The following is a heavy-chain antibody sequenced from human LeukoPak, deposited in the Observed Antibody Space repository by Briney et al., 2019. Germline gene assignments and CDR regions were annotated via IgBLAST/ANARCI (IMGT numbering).Heavy chain of an antibody. Sequence: SETLSLTCSVSGGSISGGDYYWSWIRQPPGEGLEWIGYIYYSGSTYYNPSLKSRLTISVDTSRNQVSPRLSSVTAADTAVYYCARGPSTTVTNYWGQGTLVTVSS. V-gene: IGHV4-30-4*01. CDR2: IYYSGST. J-gene: IGHJ4*02. D-gene: IGHD4-11*01. CDR3: ARGPSTTVTNY. CDR1: GGSISGGDYY.